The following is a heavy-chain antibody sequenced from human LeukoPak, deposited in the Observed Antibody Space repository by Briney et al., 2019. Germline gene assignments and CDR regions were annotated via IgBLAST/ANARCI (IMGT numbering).Heavy chain of an antibody. D-gene: IGHD3-9*01. CDR3: ARSGGYDILTAHNWFDP. J-gene: IGHJ5*02. Sequence: GRSLRLSCAASGFTFDDYAMHWVRQAPGKGLEWVSGISWNSGSIGYADSVKGRFTISRDNAKNSLYLQMNSLRAEDTAVYYCARSGGYDILTAHNWFDPWGQGTLVTVSS. V-gene: IGHV3-9*01. CDR1: GFTFDDYA. CDR2: ISWNSGSI.